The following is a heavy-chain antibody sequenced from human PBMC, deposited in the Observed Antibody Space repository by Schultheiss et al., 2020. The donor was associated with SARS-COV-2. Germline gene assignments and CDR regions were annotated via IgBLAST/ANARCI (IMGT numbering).Heavy chain of an antibody. J-gene: IGHJ4*02. CDR3: ARQFDILTGYTKYYFDY. D-gene: IGHD3-9*01. CDR1: GFTFSSYG. V-gene: IGHV3-30*19. Sequence: GGSLRLSCAASGFTFSSYGMHWVRQAPGKGLEWVAVIWYDGSNKYYADSVKGRFTISRDNSKNTLYLQMNSLRAEDTAVYYCARQFDILTGYTKYYFDYWGQGTLVTVSS. CDR2: IWYDGSNK.